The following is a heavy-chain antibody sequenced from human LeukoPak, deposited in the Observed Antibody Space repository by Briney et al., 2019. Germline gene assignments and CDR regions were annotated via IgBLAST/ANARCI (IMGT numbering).Heavy chain of an antibody. CDR1: GGSMTHYF. J-gene: IGHJ3*02. CDR3: ARQGGSPRDAFDI. Sequence: SGTLSLTCTVSGGSMTHYFWNWIRQAPGKGLEWIGYTHTSGSPDYSRSLKSRVTISLDTSKNHFSLMLSSVTAADTAVYFCARQGGSPRDAFDIWGQGTMVTVSS. CDR2: THTSGSP. D-gene: IGHD3-10*01. V-gene: IGHV4-4*09.